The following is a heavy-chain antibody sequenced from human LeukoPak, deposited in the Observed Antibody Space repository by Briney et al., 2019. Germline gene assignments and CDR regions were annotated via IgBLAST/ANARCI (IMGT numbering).Heavy chain of an antibody. D-gene: IGHD6-13*01. J-gene: IGHJ4*02. V-gene: IGHV1-18*01. CDR3: AKVAGDRMDY. CDR2: ISANTGKT. Sequence: ASGKVSCKASGYTFATYGFCWVRQAPGHGLEWMGWISANTGKTDYAQKFQGRVTMTTDTSTSTAYMELRSLRPDDTAVYYCAKVAGDRMDYWGQGTLLTVSS. CDR1: GYTFATYG.